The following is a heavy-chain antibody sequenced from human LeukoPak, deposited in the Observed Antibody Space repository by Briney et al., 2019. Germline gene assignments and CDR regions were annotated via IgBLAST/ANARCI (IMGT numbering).Heavy chain of an antibody. V-gene: IGHV3-23*01. J-gene: IGHJ4*02. D-gene: IGHD3-22*01. CDR2: ISDSGGNT. Sequence: PGGSLRLSCAASGFTFSTYAISWVRQAPGKGLEWVSAISDSGGNTYYADSVKGRFTIFRDNSKNTLFLQMNSLRADDTAVYYCAKETYYYDSSGYYYYFDFWGQGTLVTVSS. CDR1: GFTFSTYA. CDR3: AKETYYYDSSGYYYYFDF.